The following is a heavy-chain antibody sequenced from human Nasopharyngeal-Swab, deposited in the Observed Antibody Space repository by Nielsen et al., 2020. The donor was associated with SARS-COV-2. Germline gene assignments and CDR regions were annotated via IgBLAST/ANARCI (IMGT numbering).Heavy chain of an antibody. Sequence: RQAPGKGLEWIGYIYYSGSTSYNPSLKSRVTISVDTSKNQFSLKLSSVTAADTAVYYCAGSQDILTGYFWGQGTLVTVSS. J-gene: IGHJ4*02. CDR3: AGSQDILTGYF. D-gene: IGHD3-9*01. CDR2: IYYSGST. V-gene: IGHV4-59*01.